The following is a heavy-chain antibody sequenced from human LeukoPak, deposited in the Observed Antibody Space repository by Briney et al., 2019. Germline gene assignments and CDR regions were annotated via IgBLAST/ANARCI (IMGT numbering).Heavy chain of an antibody. D-gene: IGHD2-2*01. J-gene: IGHJ6*03. V-gene: IGHV1-69*13. Sequence: SVKVSCKASGGTFSSYAISWVRQAPGQGLEWMGGIIPIFGTANYAQKFQGRVTITADESTSTAYMELSSLRSEDTAVYYCARGASCNPHCYYYYYMDVWGKGTTVTVSS. CDR1: GGTFSSYA. CDR3: ARGASCNPHCYYYYYMDV. CDR2: IIPIFGTA.